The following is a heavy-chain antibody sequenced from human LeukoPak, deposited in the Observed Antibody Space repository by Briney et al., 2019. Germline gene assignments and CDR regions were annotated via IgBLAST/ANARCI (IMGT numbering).Heavy chain of an antibody. CDR1: GFTFDYYG. J-gene: IGHJ4*02. CDR3: ARDRYYGSSDFLDY. CDR2: INWNGGST. D-gene: IGHD3-22*01. V-gene: IGHV3-20*04. Sequence: GGSLRLSCAASGFTFDYYGLSWVRQAPGKGLEWVSGINWNGGSTDYADSVKGRFTISRDNAKNSLYLQMNSLRAEDTALYYCARDRYYGSSDFLDYWGQGTLVTVS.